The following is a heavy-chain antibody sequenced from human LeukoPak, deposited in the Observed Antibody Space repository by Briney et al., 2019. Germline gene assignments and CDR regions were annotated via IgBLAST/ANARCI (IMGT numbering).Heavy chain of an antibody. CDR1: GGTFSSYA. D-gene: IGHD3-10*01. CDR2: IIPIFGTA. V-gene: IGHV1-69*05. Sequence: SVKVSCTASGGTFSSYAISWVRQAPGQGLEWMGGIIPIFGTANYAQKFQGRVTITTDESTSTAYMELSSLRSEDTAVYYCARGRPGFGELLYSYYMDVWGQGTAVTVSS. CDR3: ARGRPGFGELLYSYYMDV. J-gene: IGHJ6*03.